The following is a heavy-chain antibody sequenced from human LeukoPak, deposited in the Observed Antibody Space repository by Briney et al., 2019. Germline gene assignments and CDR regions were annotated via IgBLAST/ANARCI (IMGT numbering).Heavy chain of an antibody. J-gene: IGHJ5*02. CDR2: IYYSGST. Sequence: PSETLSLTCTVSGGSISSSSYYWGWIRQPPGKGLEWIGSIYYSGSTYYNPSLKSRVTISVDTSKNQFSLKLSSVTAADTAVYYCARRYVGATSWFDPWGQGTLVTVSS. CDR1: GGSISSSSYY. V-gene: IGHV4-39*07. D-gene: IGHD1-26*01. CDR3: ARRYVGATSWFDP.